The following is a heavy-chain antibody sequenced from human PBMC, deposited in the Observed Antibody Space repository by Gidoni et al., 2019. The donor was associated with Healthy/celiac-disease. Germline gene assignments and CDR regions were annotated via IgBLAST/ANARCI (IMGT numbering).Heavy chain of an antibody. Sequence: QVQLVQSGAEVKKPGSSVKVSCKASGGTFRSYASSWVRQAPGQGLEWMGGIIPIFGPAHDAQKFQGRVTITADESTSTAYMELSSLRSEDTAVYYCARVGVVVAATHYYYGMDVWGQGTTVTVSS. CDR1: GGTFRSYA. CDR3: ARVGVVVAATHYYYGMDV. CDR2: IIPIFGPA. D-gene: IGHD2-15*01. J-gene: IGHJ6*02. V-gene: IGHV1-69*01.